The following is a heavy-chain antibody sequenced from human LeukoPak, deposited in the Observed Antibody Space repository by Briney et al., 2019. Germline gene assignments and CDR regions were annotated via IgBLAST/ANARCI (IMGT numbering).Heavy chain of an antibody. CDR3: ARQLGYCSSTSCYADKVDY. CDR1: GGSISSSSYY. CDR2: SYYSGST. V-gene: IGHV4-39*01. Sequence: SETLSLTCTVSGGSISSSSYYWGWIRQPPGKGLEWIGSSYYSGSTYYNPSLKSQVTISVDTSKNQFSLKLSSVTAADTAVYYCARQLGYCSSTSCYADKVDYWGQGTLVTVSS. D-gene: IGHD2-2*01. J-gene: IGHJ4*02.